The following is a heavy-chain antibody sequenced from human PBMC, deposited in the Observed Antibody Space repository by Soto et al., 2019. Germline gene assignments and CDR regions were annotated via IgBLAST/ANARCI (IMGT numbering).Heavy chain of an antibody. Sequence: QVQLVESGGGVVQPGRSLRLSCAASGFTFSSYAMHWVRQAPGKGLEWVAVISYDGSNKYYADSVKGRFTISRDNSKNTLYLQMNSLRAEDTAVYYCARERYDYGDYGQDGFAIWGQGTMVTVSS. J-gene: IGHJ3*02. CDR3: ARERYDYGDYGQDGFAI. D-gene: IGHD4-17*01. V-gene: IGHV3-30-3*01. CDR1: GFTFSSYA. CDR2: ISYDGSNK.